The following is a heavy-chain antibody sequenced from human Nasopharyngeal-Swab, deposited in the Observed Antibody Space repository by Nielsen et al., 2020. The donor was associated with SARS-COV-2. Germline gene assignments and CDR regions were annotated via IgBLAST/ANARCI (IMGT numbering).Heavy chain of an antibody. CDR2: IGTAGDT. D-gene: IGHD5-12*01. Sequence: GVLKISCAASGFTFSSYDMHWVRQATGKGLEWVSAIGTAGDTYYPGSVKGRFTISRENAKNSLYLQMNSLRAGDTAVYYCARGAYITTITFRYGMDVWGQGTTVTVSS. CDR3: ARGAYITTITFRYGMDV. CDR1: GFTFSSYD. V-gene: IGHV3-13*01. J-gene: IGHJ6*02.